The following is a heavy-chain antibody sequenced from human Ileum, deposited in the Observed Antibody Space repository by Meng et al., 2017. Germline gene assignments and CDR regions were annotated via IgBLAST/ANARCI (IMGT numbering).Heavy chain of an antibody. CDR1: GIAVSVNY. Sequence: EVQLVESGGGLVQPGGSLRLSGAASGIAVSVNYMSWVRQAPGKGLEWVSCMYVDGRTFYADSVKDRFTISRDSSKNTLYLQMNSLTAEDTAVYYCARSVNYESGGYYPWCQGTLVTVSS. J-gene: IGHJ5*02. CDR2: MYVDGRT. V-gene: IGHV3-66*01. CDR3: ARSVNYESGGYYP. D-gene: IGHD3-22*01.